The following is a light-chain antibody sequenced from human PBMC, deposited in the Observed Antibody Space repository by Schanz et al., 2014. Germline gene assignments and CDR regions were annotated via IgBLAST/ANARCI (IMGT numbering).Light chain of an antibody. V-gene: IGLV2-8*01. Sequence: QSVLTQPPSASGSPGQSVTISCTGTSSDVGGYNYVSWYQHHPGKAPKLMIYEVSKRPSGVPDRFSGSKSGDTASLTISGLQTEDEADYYCQSYDSSLSGLVFGGGTKLTVL. J-gene: IGLJ2*01. CDR1: SSDVGGYNY. CDR2: EVS. CDR3: QSYDSSLSGLV.